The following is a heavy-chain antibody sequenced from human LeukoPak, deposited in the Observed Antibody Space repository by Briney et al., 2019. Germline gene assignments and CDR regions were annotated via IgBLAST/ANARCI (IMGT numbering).Heavy chain of an antibody. V-gene: IGHV4-61*02. D-gene: IGHD3-10*01. Sequence: PSQTLSLTCTVSGGSISSGSYYRSWIRQPAGKGLEWIGRIYTSGSTNYNPSLKSRVTISVDTSKNQFSLKLSSVTAADTAVYYCAPRSPGGNWFDPWGQGTLVTVSS. CDR3: APRSPGGNWFDP. CDR2: IYTSGST. J-gene: IGHJ5*02. CDR1: GGSISSGSYY.